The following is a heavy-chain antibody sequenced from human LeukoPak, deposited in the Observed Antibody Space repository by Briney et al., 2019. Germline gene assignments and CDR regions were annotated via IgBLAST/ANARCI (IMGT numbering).Heavy chain of an antibody. Sequence: ASVKVSCKASGYTFTSYDINWVRQATGQGLEWMGWMNPNRGNTGYAQKFQGRVTITRNTSISTAYMELSSMRSEDTAVYYCARGRGYCSSTSCYTSWFDPWGQETLVTVSS. V-gene: IGHV1-8*03. J-gene: IGHJ5*02. CDR1: GYTFTSYD. CDR2: MNPNRGNT. D-gene: IGHD2-2*02. CDR3: ARGRGYCSSTSCYTSWFDP.